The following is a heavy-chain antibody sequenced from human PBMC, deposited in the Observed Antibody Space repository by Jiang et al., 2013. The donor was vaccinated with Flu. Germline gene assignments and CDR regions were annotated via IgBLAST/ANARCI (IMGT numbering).Heavy chain of an antibody. V-gene: IGHV1-2*02. CDR3: ARARGYCSSTSCEPFDY. CDR2: INPNSGGT. CDR1: GYTFTGYY. J-gene: IGHJ4*02. Sequence: VKKPGASVKVSCKASGYTFTGYYMHWVRQAPGQGLEWMGWINPNSGGTNYAQKFQGRVTMTRDTSISTAYMELSRLRSDDTAVYYCARARGYCSSTSCEPFDYWARERWSPSPQ. D-gene: IGHD2-2*01.